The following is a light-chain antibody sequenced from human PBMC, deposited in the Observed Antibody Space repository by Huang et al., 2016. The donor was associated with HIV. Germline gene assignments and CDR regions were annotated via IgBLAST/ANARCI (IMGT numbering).Light chain of an antibody. Sequence: EVVMTQSPGTLSVSLRESVTLSCKTSQTINNNLAWYQPKPGQAPRLLIYRTTTRATGVPVRFTGGGAGTEFALTISSLQSEDFGIYYCQYYNKRPLMYAFGQGTKLHI. J-gene: IGKJ2*01. CDR2: RTT. V-gene: IGKV3-15*01. CDR3: QYYNKRPLMYA. CDR1: QTINNN.